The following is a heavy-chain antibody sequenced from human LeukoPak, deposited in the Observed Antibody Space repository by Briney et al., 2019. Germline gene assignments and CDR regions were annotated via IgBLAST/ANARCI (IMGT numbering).Heavy chain of an antibody. Sequence: PGRSLRLSCAASAFTFDSYAMHWVRQAPGKGLEWVAVTSYDGSINYYADSVRGRFTVPRDNSKNTVYLEINNLRAEDTAVYYCARDRRAVAVYFDYWGQGTLVTVSS. CDR1: AFTFDSYA. D-gene: IGHD6-19*01. V-gene: IGHV3-30*04. CDR2: TSYDGSIN. J-gene: IGHJ4*02. CDR3: ARDRRAVAVYFDY.